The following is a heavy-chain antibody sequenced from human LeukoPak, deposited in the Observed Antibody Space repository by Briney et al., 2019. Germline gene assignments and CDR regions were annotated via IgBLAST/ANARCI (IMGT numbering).Heavy chain of an antibody. V-gene: IGHV1-69*13. CDR1: GGTFSSYA. Sequence: SVKVSCKASGGTFSSYAISWVRQAPGQGLEWMGGIIPIFGTANYAQKFQGRVTITADESTSTAYMEPSSLRSGDTAVYYCARGGLTTASFDYWGQGTLVTVSS. J-gene: IGHJ4*02. CDR3: ARGGLTTASFDY. CDR2: IIPIFGTA. D-gene: IGHD4-11*01.